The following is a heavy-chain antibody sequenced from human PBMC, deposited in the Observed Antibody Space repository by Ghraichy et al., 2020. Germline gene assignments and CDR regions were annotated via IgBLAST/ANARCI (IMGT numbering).Heavy chain of an antibody. D-gene: IGHD3-22*01. CDR1: GFNFSSYW. Sequence: GGSLRLSCAASGFNFSSYWMTWVRQAPGKGLEWVAYIKQDGNAMYNVDSVKGRFTISRDNAQSSLYLQMNSLRAEDTALYYCVRPDWWSGDSSYFESWGEGVLVTVSS. V-gene: IGHV3-7*01. CDR3: VRPDWWSGDSSYFES. J-gene: IGHJ4*02. CDR2: IKQDGNAM.